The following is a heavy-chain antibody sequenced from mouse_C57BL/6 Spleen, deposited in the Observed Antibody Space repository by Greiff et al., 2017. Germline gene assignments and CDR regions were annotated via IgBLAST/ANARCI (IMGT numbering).Heavy chain of an antibody. J-gene: IGHJ1*03. Sequence: VHLVESGAELVKPGASVKLSCKASGYTFTEYTIHWVKQRSGQGLEWIGWFYPGSGSIKYNEKFKDKATLTADKSSSTVYMELSRLTSEDSAVYFCARHGYYYGSSPYWYFDVWGTGTTVTVSS. V-gene: IGHV1-62-2*01. D-gene: IGHD1-1*01. CDR1: GYTFTEYT. CDR2: FYPGSGSI. CDR3: ARHGYYYGSSPYWYFDV.